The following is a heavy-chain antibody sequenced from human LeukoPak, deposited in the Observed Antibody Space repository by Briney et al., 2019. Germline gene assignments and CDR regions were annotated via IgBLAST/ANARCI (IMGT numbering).Heavy chain of an antibody. D-gene: IGHD6-19*01. Sequence: ASETLSLTCTVSDGSITNYDWSWVRQPPGKGLEFIGHVHYSGTANYNPSLRSRVTISIDTSRKHFFLKLKSVTAADTAVYYCARELAGTKDFDYWGQGTLVTVSS. J-gene: IGHJ4*02. CDR2: VHYSGTA. V-gene: IGHV4-59*01. CDR3: ARELAGTKDFDY. CDR1: DGSITNYD.